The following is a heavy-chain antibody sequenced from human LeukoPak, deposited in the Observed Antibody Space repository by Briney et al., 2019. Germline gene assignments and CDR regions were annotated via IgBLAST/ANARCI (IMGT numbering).Heavy chain of an antibody. V-gene: IGHV3-43*01. CDR1: GFSFRGYT. CDR3: AASDGEQQLAL. Sequence: GGSLRLSCAASGFSFRGYTMHWVRQAPGKGLEWVSLISWSGVTTYYGDSVKGRFTISRDDSKNSLYLQMHSLRSEDSALYYCAASDGEQQLALWGQGTLVTVSS. D-gene: IGHD6-13*01. CDR2: ISWSGVTT. J-gene: IGHJ4*02.